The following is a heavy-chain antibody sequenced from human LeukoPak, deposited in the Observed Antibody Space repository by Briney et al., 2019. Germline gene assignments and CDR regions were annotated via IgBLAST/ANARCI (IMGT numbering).Heavy chain of an antibody. CDR3: AKASHYDILTGRHSARLWYFDY. D-gene: IGHD3-9*01. Sequence: GGSLRLSCVASGFTFTSYAMSWVRQAPGKGLEWASGISGGGGSTYYADSVKGRFSISTDNSKNNLYLQMNSLRAEDTAVYYCAKASHYDILTGRHSARLWYFDYWGQGTLVTVSS. CDR1: GFTFTSYA. V-gene: IGHV3-23*01. CDR2: ISGGGGST. J-gene: IGHJ4*02.